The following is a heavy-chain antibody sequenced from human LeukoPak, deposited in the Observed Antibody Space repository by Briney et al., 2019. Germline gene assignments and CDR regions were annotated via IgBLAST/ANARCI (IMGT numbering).Heavy chain of an antibody. V-gene: IGHV3-23*01. D-gene: IGHD3-10*01. CDR1: GFIFTDFA. CDR3: AKFYKEVVY. CDR2: ISGSGGST. Sequence: GGSLRLSCVASGFIFTDFALHWVRQAPGKGLEWVSAISGSGGSTYYADSVKGRFTISRDNSKNTLYLRMNSLRAEDTAVYYCAKFYKEVVYWGQGTLVTVSS. J-gene: IGHJ4*02.